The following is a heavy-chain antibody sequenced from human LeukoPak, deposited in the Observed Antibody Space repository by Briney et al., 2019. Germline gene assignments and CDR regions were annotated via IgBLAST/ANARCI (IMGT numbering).Heavy chain of an antibody. CDR3: ARDSGVSTPLNH. CDR1: GFTFSDYW. Sequence: PGGSLRLSCQAPGFTFSDYWIHWVRQAPGKGLVWVSRITHGGDSAEYAGSVEGRFTTSRDNAKNTVYLQLNSLRAEDTAVYYCARDSGVSTPLNHWGQGALVTVSS. V-gene: IGHV3-74*03. D-gene: IGHD2/OR15-2a*01. CDR2: ITHGGDSA. J-gene: IGHJ4*02.